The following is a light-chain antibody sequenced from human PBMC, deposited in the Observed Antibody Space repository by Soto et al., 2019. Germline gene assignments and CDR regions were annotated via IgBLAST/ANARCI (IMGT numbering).Light chain of an antibody. CDR2: DVS. V-gene: IGLV2-14*03. J-gene: IGLJ1*01. Sequence: QSVLTQPASVSGSPGQSITISCTGASSDVGGYNYVSWYQHHPGKAPKLMIYDVSNRPSGVSNRFSGSKSGNTASLTISGLQPEDEADYYCSSYTTSNTRQKVSGTGTKVTVL. CDR1: SSDVGGYNY. CDR3: SSYTTSNTRQKV.